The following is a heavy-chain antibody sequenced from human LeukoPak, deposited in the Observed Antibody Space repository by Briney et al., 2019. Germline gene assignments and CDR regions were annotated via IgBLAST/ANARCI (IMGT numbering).Heavy chain of an antibody. J-gene: IGHJ4*02. CDR3: ARQPPLEYSSSSSFVDY. CDR2: IYYSGST. V-gene: IGHV4-39*01. D-gene: IGHD6-6*01. Sequence: PSETLSLTCTVSGGSISSSSYYWGWIRQPPGKGLGWIGSIYYSGSTYYNPSLKSRVTISVDTSKNQFSLKLSSVTAADTAVYYCARQPPLEYSSSSSFVDYWGQGTLVTVSS. CDR1: GGSISSSSYY.